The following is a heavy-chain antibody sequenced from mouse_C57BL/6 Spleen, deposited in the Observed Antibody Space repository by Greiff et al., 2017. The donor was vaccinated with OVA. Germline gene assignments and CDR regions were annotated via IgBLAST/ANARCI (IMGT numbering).Heavy chain of an antibody. CDR3: ARGTTVVATNFDY. Sequence: VQLQQSGAELVRPGTSVKVSCKASGYAFTNYLIEWVKQRPGQGLEWIGVINPGSGGTNYNEKFKGKATLTADKSSSTAYMQLSSLTSEDSAVYFCARGTTVVATNFDYWGQGTTLTVSS. D-gene: IGHD1-1*01. J-gene: IGHJ2*01. CDR2: INPGSGGT. V-gene: IGHV1-54*01. CDR1: GYAFTNYL.